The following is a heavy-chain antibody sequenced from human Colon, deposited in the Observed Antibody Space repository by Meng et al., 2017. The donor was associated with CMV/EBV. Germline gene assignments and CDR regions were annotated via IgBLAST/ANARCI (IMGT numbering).Heavy chain of an antibody. CDR3: ARNPFDFWSGYSWYFDL. CDR1: GITFSSYW. J-gene: IGHJ2*01. CDR2: IKQDGSEK. Sequence: GGSLRLSLAPSGITFSSYWMSWVRQAPGKGLEWLANIKQDGSEKYYVDSVKGRFTISRDNAKNSLYLQMNSLRAEDTAVYYCARNPFDFWSGYSWYFDLWGRGTLVTVSS. D-gene: IGHD3-3*01. V-gene: IGHV3-7*01.